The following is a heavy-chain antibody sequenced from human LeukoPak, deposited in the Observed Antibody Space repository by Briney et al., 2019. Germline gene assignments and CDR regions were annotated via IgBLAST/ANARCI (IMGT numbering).Heavy chain of an antibody. CDR2: IYYSGRT. J-gene: IGHJ5*02. CDR1: GGSISIFDYY. D-gene: IGHD2-2*01. V-gene: IGHV4-30-4*01. CDR3: ARAHGIVVPTDMLERDSNWFDP. Sequence: PSETLSLTCTVSGGSISIFDYYWSWIRQPQGKGLEWIVCIYYSGRTYYNPSLKSRITISVDTSKNQFSLKLISVTAADTAVYYCARAHGIVVPTDMLERDSNWFDPRGQGTLVTVSS.